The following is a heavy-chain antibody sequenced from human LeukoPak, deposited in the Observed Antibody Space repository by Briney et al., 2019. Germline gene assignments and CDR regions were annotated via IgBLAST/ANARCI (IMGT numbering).Heavy chain of an antibody. CDR3: AKEATASYRISAFDV. D-gene: IGHD1-14*01. Sequence: PGGSLRLSCVGSGLTFGNYAMSGVRQGPGKGLEWVSSLSGSGTIMNYAGSVKGRFTISRDNSKSTLYLQLNNLGAEDTALYYCAKEATASYRISAFDVWGHGTMVIVSS. CDR1: GLTFGNYA. CDR2: LSGSGTIM. V-gene: IGHV3-23*01. J-gene: IGHJ3*01.